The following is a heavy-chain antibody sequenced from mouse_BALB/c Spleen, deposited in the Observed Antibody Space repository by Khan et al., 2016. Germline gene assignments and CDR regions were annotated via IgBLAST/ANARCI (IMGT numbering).Heavy chain of an antibody. V-gene: IGHV3-2*02. Sequence: EVQLQESGPGLVKPSQSLSLTCTVTGYSITSDYAWNWIRQFPGNKLEWMGYIRYSGSTTYNPSLNSRISITRDTSKHQFFLQLYSVTTEDTATYYCTRSPTATRYFDVWGAGTTVTVSS. CDR3: TRSPTATRYFDV. CDR1: GYSITSDYA. J-gene: IGHJ1*01. D-gene: IGHD1-2*01. CDR2: IRYSGST.